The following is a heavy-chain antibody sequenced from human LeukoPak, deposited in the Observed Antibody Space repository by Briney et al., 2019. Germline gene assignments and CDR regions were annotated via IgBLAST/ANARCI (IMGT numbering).Heavy chain of an antibody. CDR1: GGSISSRSYY. CDR2: IFYSGST. CDR3: ARHGGGQWFGELWEYYFDY. V-gene: IGHV4-39*01. D-gene: IGHD3-10*01. Sequence: SETLSLTCTVSGGSISSRSYYWGWIRQPPGKGLEWIGSIFYSGSTYYNPSLKSRVTISVDTSKNQFSLKLSSVTAADTAVYYCARHGGGQWFGELWEYYFDYWGQGTLVTVSS. J-gene: IGHJ4*02.